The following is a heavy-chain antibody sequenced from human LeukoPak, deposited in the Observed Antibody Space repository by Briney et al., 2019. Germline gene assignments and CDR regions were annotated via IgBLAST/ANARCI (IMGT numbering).Heavy chain of an antibody. Sequence: GGSLRLSCAASGFTFSSYWMSWVRQAPGKGLEWVAFIRYDGSNKYYADSVKGRFTISRDNSKNTLYLQMNSLRAEDTAVYYCANSVVPALDPWGQGTLVTVSS. J-gene: IGHJ5*02. CDR2: IRYDGSNK. D-gene: IGHD2-2*01. V-gene: IGHV3-30*02. CDR1: GFTFSSYW. CDR3: ANSVVPALDP.